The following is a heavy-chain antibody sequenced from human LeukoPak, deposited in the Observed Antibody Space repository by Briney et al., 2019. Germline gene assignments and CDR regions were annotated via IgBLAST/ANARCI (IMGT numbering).Heavy chain of an antibody. CDR2: IYTSGST. D-gene: IGHD3-22*01. Sequence: PSETLSLTCTVSGGSISSYYWSWIRQPAGKGLEWIGRIYTSGSTNYNPSLKSRVTISVDTSKNQFSLKLSSVTAADTAVYYCARLAYDSSGYYSPFDYWGQGTLVTVSS. V-gene: IGHV4-4*07. CDR3: ARLAYDSSGYYSPFDY. CDR1: GGSISSYY. J-gene: IGHJ4*02.